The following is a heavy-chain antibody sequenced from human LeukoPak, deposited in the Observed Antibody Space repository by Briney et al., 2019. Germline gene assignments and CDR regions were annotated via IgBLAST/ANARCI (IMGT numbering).Heavy chain of an antibody. Sequence: SETLSLTCTVSGGSISSYCWSWIRQPPGKGLEWIGYIYYSGSTNYNPSLKSRVTIPVDTFNNQFSLKLSSVTAADTAVYYCARGDRIHAFDYWGQGTLVTVPS. CDR3: ARGDRIHAFDY. D-gene: IGHD5-18*01. J-gene: IGHJ4*02. CDR2: IYYSGST. CDR1: GGSISSYC. V-gene: IGHV4-59*01.